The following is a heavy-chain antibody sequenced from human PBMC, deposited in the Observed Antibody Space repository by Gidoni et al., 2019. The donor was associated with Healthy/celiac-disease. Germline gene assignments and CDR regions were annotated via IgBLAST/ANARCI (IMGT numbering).Heavy chain of an antibody. CDR2: INPNSGGT. J-gene: IGHJ4*02. D-gene: IGHD3-10*01. CDR1: GYTFTGYY. V-gene: IGHV1-2*02. CDR3: ARTVPYGSGSYWRGPIDY. Sequence: QLQLVQSAPEVNKPGASVNVSCKASGYTFTGYYLHWVRQAPGQGLEWMGWINPNSGGTNYAKKFKGRVTMTRDTSISTAYMELSRLRSDDTAVYYCARTVPYGSGSYWRGPIDYWGQGTLVTVSS.